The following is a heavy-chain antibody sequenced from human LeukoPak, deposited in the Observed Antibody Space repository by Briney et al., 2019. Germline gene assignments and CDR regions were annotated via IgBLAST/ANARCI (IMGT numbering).Heavy chain of an antibody. D-gene: IGHD3-22*01. J-gene: IGHJ4*02. CDR3: AKEKKYYYDGSGYPGYDY. CDR1: GFTFSDYY. Sequence: GGSLRLSCAASGFTFSDYYMTWIRQTPGKGLEWVSYISGSGDTIYNADSVKGRFTISRDNSKNTLYLQMNSLRAEDTAVYYCAKEKKYYYDGSGYPGYDYWGQGTLVTVSS. V-gene: IGHV3-11*04. CDR2: ISGSGDTI.